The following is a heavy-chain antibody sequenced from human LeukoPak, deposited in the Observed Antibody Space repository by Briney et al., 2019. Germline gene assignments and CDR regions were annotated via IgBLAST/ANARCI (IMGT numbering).Heavy chain of an antibody. CDR2: IWYDGSNK. CDR3: ARGYGDYGHRYFDY. D-gene: IGHD4-17*01. V-gene: IGHV3-33*01. Sequence: GRSLRLSCAASGFTFSSYGMHWVRQAPGKGLEWVAVIWYDGSNKYYADSAKGRFTISRDNSKNTLYLQMNSLRAEDTAVYYCARGYGDYGHRYFDYWGQGTLVTVSS. CDR1: GFTFSSYG. J-gene: IGHJ4*02.